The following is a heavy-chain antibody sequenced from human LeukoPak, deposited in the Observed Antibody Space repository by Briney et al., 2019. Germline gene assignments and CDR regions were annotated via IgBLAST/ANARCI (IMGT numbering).Heavy chain of an antibody. CDR1: GGSFSGYY. CDR3: ARGAADRNNYYYYIDV. CDR2: INHTGTT. J-gene: IGHJ6*03. Sequence: PSETLSLTCAVYGGSFSGYYWSWIRQPPGKGPEWIGEINHTGTTNYNPSLKSRFTISVDTSKNQFSLKLTSVTAADTAVYYCARGAADRNNYYYYIDVWGKGTTVTVSS. D-gene: IGHD1/OR15-1a*01. V-gene: IGHV4-34*01.